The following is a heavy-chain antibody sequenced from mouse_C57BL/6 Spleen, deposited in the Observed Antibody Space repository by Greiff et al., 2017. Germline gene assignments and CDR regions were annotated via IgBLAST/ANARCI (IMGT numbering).Heavy chain of an antibody. J-gene: IGHJ2*01. CDR3: ARDRWVDY. Sequence: EVQLQESGGGLVKPGGSLKLSCAASGFTFSSYAMSWVRQTPEKRLEWVATISDGGSYTYYPDNVKGRFTISRDNAKNNQYLQMSHLKSEDTAMYYCARDRWVDYWGQGTTLTVSS. CDR2: ISDGGSYT. V-gene: IGHV5-4*01. D-gene: IGHD2-3*01. CDR1: GFTFSSYA.